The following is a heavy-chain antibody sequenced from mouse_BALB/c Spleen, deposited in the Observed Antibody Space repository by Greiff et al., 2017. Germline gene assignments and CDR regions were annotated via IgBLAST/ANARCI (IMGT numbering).Heavy chain of an antibody. CDR3: TRIWHAMDY. CDR2: IYPGNVNT. V-gene: IGHV1S56*01. J-gene: IGHJ4*01. Sequence: QVQLQQSGPELVKPGASVRISCKASGYTFTSYYIHWVKQRPGQGLEWIGWIYPGNVNTKYNEKFKGKATLTADKSSSTAYMQLSSLTSEDSAVYYCTRIWHAMDYWGQGTSVTVSS. CDR1: GYTFTSYY.